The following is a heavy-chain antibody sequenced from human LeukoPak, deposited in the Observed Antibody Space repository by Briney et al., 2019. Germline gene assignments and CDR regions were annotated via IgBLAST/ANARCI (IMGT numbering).Heavy chain of an antibody. CDR3: ARPSVAARAFDY. J-gene: IGHJ4*02. CDR2: INHSGST. CDR1: GGSFSGYY. D-gene: IGHD2-15*01. Sequence: PSETLSLTCAVYGGSFSGYYWSWIRQPPGKGLEWIGEINHSGSTNYNPSLKSRVTISVDTSKNQFSLKLSSVTAADTAVYYCARPSVAARAFDYWGQGTLVTVSS. V-gene: IGHV4-34*01.